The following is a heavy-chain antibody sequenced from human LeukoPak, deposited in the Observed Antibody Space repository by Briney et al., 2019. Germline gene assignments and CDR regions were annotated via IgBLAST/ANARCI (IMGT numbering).Heavy chain of an antibody. V-gene: IGHV4-59*04. J-gene: IGHJ3*02. D-gene: IGHD3-10*01. CDR2: IFYSGGT. CDR1: GGSISGYY. Sequence: ASETLSLTCTVSGGSISGYYWTWIRQSPGKGLEWIGNIFYSGGTYYSPSLTSRVTISLDTSRNQFSLKLNSVTAADTAVYYCAKSNGYGLVDIWGRGTMVTVSS. CDR3: AKSNGYGLVDI.